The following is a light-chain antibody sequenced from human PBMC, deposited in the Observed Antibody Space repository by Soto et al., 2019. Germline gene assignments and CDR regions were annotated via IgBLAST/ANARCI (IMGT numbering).Light chain of an antibody. CDR1: GSDIGNYNY. CDR3: SSYTSYTPLWV. CDR2: GVS. V-gene: IGLV2-14*01. Sequence: QSVLTQPASVSGSPGQSITISCTGTGSDIGNYNYVSWYQQHPGKAPKLMIYGVSNRPSGVSNRFSGSKSGNAASLTISGLQAEDEADYYCSSYTSYTPLWVFGGGTKVTVL. J-gene: IGLJ3*02.